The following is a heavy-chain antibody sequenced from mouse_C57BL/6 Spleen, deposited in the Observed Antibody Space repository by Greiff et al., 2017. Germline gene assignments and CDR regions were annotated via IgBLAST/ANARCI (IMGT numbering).Heavy chain of an antibody. J-gene: IGHJ3*01. CDR3: TREVIHGFYVAD. CDR2: IDPENGDT. V-gene: IGHV14-4*01. D-gene: IGHD1-1*01. Sequence: VQLKESGAELVRPGASVKLSCTASGFNIKDDYMHWVKQRPEQGLEWIGWIDPENGDTEYASKFQGKATITADTSSNTAYLQLSSLTSADTAVYFCTREVIHGFYVADWGEGTLVTVSA. CDR1: GFNIKDDY.